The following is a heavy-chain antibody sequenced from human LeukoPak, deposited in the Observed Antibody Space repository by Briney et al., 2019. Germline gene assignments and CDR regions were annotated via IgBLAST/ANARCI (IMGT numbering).Heavy chain of an antibody. CDR2: ISSSSGYI. CDR1: GFTFSSYS. V-gene: IGHV3-21*01. J-gene: IGHJ4*02. Sequence: GGSLRLSCAASGFTFSSYSMNWVRQAPGKGLEWVSSISSSSGYIYYADSVKGRFTISRDNAKNSLYLQMNSLRAEDTALYYCASVDYYGSGNYYNDVDYWGQGTLVTVSS. CDR3: ASVDYYGSGNYYNDVDY. D-gene: IGHD3-10*01.